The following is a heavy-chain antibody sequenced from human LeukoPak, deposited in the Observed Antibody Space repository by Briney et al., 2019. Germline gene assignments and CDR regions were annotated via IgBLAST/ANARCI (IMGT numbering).Heavy chain of an antibody. CDR2: IYYSGST. CDR3: ARGVAASGTPNWFDP. V-gene: IGHV4-59*01. CDR1: GGSISSYY. D-gene: IGHD6-13*01. Sequence: PSKTLSLTCTVSGGSISSYYWSWIRQPPGKGLEWIGYIYYSGSTNYNPSLKSRVTISVETSKNQFSLNLSSVTAADTAVYYCARGVAASGTPNWFDPWGQGTLVTVSS. J-gene: IGHJ5*02.